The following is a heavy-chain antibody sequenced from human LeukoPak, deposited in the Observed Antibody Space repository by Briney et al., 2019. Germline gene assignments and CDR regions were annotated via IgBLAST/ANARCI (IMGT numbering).Heavy chain of an antibody. Sequence: SETLSLTCAVYGGSFSGYYWSWIRQPPGKGLEWIGEINHSGSTNYNPSLKSRVTISVDTSKNQFSLKLTSVTAADTAVYYCARVVLWFGDLSGYFDLWGRGTLVTVSS. CDR2: INHSGST. V-gene: IGHV4-34*01. CDR1: GGSFSGYY. CDR3: ARVVLWFGDLSGYFDL. J-gene: IGHJ2*01. D-gene: IGHD3-10*01.